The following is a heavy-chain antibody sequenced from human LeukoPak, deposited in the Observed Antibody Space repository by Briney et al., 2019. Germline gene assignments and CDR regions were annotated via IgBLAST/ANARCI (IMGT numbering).Heavy chain of an antibody. Sequence: GRSLRLSCAASGFTFSSYAMHWVRQAPVKGLEWVAVISYDGSNKYYADSVKGRFTISRDNSKNTLYLQMNSLRAEDTAVYYCAREDYGDYRYYFDYWGQGTLVTVSS. CDR1: GFTFSSYA. CDR3: AREDYGDYRYYFDY. J-gene: IGHJ4*02. D-gene: IGHD4-17*01. V-gene: IGHV3-30-3*01. CDR2: ISYDGSNK.